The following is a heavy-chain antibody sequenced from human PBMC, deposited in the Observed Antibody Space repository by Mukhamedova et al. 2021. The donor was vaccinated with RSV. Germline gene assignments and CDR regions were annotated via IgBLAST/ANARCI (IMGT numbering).Heavy chain of an antibody. CDR3: ARDPATVGNFDY. J-gene: IGHJ4*02. Sequence: GLEWVAAVWFDGTKKYYADSLKGRLSASRDNSKNTLFLQMDSLRDEDTALYYCARDPATVGNFDYWGQGTLVIVSS. D-gene: IGHD6-25*01. CDR2: VWFDGTKK. V-gene: IGHV3-33*01.